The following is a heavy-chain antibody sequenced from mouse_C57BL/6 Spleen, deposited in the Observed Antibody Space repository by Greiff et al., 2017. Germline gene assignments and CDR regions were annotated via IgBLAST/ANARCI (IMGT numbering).Heavy chain of an antibody. CDR2: IWSDGST. V-gene: IGHV2-6-1*01. J-gene: IGHJ3*01. CDR1: GFSLTSYG. Sequence: QVQLQQSGPGLVAPSQSLSITCTVSGFSLTSYGVHWVRQPPGKGLEWLVVIWSDGSTTYNSALKSRLSISKDNSKSQVFLKMNSLQTDDTAMYYCARHGAYSNYPFAYWGQGTLVTVSA. CDR3: ARHGAYSNYPFAY. D-gene: IGHD2-5*01.